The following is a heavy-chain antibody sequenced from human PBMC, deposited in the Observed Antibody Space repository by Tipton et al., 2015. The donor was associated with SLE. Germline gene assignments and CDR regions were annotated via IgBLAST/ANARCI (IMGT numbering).Heavy chain of an antibody. Sequence: TLSLTCSVSGDSVDSNNVYWTWVRQPPGKGLEWIAAIYYYTGNTFYTPSLKSRISISIDTSKNQFSLILNSVTAADTAVYYCARRQSSSWSHFDYWGQGILVAVPS. J-gene: IGHJ4*02. CDR3: ARRQSSSWSHFDY. CDR2: IYYYTGNT. V-gene: IGHV4-39*07. D-gene: IGHD2-2*01. CDR1: GDSVDSNNVY.